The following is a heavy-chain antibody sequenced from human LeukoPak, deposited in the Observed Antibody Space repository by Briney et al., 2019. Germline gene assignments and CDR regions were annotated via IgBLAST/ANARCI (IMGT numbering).Heavy chain of an antibody. CDR3: ARDQLLWFGELVHFDY. CDR2: ISSSSSTI. V-gene: IGHV3-48*02. J-gene: IGHJ4*02. Sequence: GGSLRLSCAASGFTFRSYNIHWVRQAPGKGLEWVSYISSSSSTIYYADSVKGRFTISRDNAKNSLYLQMNSLRDEDTAVYYCARDQLLWFGELVHFDYWGQGTLVTVSS. CDR1: GFTFRSYN. D-gene: IGHD3-10*01.